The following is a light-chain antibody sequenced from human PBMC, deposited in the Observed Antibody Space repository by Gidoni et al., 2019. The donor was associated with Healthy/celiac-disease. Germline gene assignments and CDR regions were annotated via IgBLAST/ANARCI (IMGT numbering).Light chain of an antibody. Sequence: QSDLTQPAAVSGSPGRSITISSTGTSSDVGSYNLVSWYQQRPGKAPKLMIYEGSKRPSGVSNRFSGSKSGNTASLTISGLQAEDEADYYYCSYAGRSTFVFGGGTKLTVL. CDR1: SSDVGSYNL. CDR2: EGS. V-gene: IGLV2-23*03. CDR3: CSYAGRSTFV. J-gene: IGLJ3*02.